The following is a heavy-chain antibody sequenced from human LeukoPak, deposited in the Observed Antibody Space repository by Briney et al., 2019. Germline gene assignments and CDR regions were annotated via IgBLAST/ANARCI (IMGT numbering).Heavy chain of an antibody. D-gene: IGHD7-27*01. Sequence: PSETLSLTCTVSGGSISRTSYHWGWIRQPPGKGLEWIGTIYYSGSTYHNPSLKSRVTISVDTSKNQFSLKLSSVTAADTAVFYCGRHRLGNFDYWGQGILDSVSS. CDR1: GGSISRTSYH. V-gene: IGHV4-39*01. CDR3: GRHRLGNFDY. J-gene: IGHJ4*02. CDR2: IYYSGST.